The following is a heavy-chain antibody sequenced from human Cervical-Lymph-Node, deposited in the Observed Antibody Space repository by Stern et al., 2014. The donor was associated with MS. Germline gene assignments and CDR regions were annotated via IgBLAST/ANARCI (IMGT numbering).Heavy chain of an antibody. J-gene: IGHJ2*01. CDR2: AYYSGRI. Sequence: QVQLVESGPGLVKPLQTLSLTCTVSGGPVSSGGYLWNWIRPHPGKGLEWIGHAYYSGRIAYNPSLKRRVTISVDTSKNQFSLRLRSVTAADTAVYYCARNPALWYFDLWGRGTLAAVSS. CDR3: ARNPALWYFDL. V-gene: IGHV4-31*03. D-gene: IGHD3-3*02. CDR1: GGPVSSGGYL.